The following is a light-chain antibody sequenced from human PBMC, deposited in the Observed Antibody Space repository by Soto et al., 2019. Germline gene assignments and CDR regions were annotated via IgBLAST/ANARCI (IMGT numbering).Light chain of an antibody. V-gene: IGKV3-20*01. J-gene: IGKJ4*01. CDR2: GAS. Sequence: TVLTQSPDTLSLSPGGRATLSCRASSSVSSRDLAWYQQKPGQGPRLLLYGASNRATGIPDRFGGSGSGTEYTLTISRLEPEDSAVYYCQQFGTSPLTFGGGTKVDLK. CDR3: QQFGTSPLT. CDR1: SSVSSRD.